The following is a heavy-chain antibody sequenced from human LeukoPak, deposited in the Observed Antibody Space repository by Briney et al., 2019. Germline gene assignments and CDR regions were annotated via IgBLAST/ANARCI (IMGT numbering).Heavy chain of an antibody. CDR2: INSDGSST. V-gene: IGHV3-74*01. CDR3: ARDFLDAFDI. D-gene: IGHD2/OR15-2a*01. J-gene: IGHJ3*02. Sequence: GGSLRLSCAASGFTFSSYWMHWVRQAPGKRLVWVSRINSDGSSTSYADSVKGRFTISRDNAKNTLYLQMNSLRAEDTAVYYCARDFLDAFDIWGQGTMVTVSS. CDR1: GFTFSSYW.